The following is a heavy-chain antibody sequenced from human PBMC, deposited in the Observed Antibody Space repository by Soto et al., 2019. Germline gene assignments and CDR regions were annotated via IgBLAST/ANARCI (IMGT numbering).Heavy chain of an antibody. CDR3: ARAPDTPSVLGVAMPYFFDY. CDR2: IFYSGSF. V-gene: IGHV4-31*03. Sequence: QVQLQESGPGLVKPSQTLSLTCNVSGGSISSGTAYWSWIRQRPGKGLEWIGYIFYSGSFYYTPSIRGRVMILADTSKNQFTLRLSSVTAADTAVYYCARAPDTPSVLGVAMPYFFDYWGQGALVTVSS. D-gene: IGHD3-3*01. J-gene: IGHJ4*02. CDR1: GGSISSGTAY.